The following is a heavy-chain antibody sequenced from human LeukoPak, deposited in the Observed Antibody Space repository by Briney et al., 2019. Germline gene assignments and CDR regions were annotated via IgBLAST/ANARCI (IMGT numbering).Heavy chain of an antibody. CDR2: INPSGSSA. D-gene: IGHD4-17*01. CDR3: ARSPPNDYGDYDWFDP. Sequence: ASVKVSCKASGYSFTSYYMHWVRQAPGQGLEWMGFINPSGSSAAYAQKFQSRLTVTRDMFTSTDYMELTSLRSDDTAVYYCARSPPNDYGDYDWFDPWGQGTLVTVSS. V-gene: IGHV1-46*01. CDR1: GYSFTSYY. J-gene: IGHJ5*02.